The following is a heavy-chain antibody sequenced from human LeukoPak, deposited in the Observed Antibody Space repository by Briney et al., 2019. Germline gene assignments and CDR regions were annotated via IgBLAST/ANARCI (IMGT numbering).Heavy chain of an antibody. CDR1: GFTFSSYG. D-gene: IGHD3-10*01. V-gene: IGHV3-30*02. CDR2: IRYDGSNK. J-gene: IGHJ4*02. Sequence: GGSLRLSCAASGFTFSSYGMHWVRQAPGKGLEWVAFIRYDGSNKYYADSVKGRFTISRDNSKNTLYPQMNSLRAEDTAVYYCAKDARVTMVRGVSYYFDYWGQGTLVTVSS. CDR3: AKDARVTMVRGVSYYFDY.